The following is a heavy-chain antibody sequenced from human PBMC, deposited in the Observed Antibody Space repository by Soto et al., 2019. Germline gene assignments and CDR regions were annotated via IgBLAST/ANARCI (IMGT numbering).Heavy chain of an antibody. Sequence: PGGSLRLSCAASGFSFGGYAMSWVRQAPGKGLDWVSSISGSGATTYYADSVRGRFTISRDNAKNSLYLQMNSLRAEDTAVYYCARDYSSYGPFDYWGQGTLVTVSS. J-gene: IGHJ4*02. D-gene: IGHD5-18*01. CDR3: ARDYSSYGPFDY. V-gene: IGHV3-23*01. CDR2: ISGSGATT. CDR1: GFSFGGYA.